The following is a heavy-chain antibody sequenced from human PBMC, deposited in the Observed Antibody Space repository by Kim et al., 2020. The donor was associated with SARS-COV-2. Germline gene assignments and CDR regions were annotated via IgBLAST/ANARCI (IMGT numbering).Heavy chain of an antibody. D-gene: IGHD2-8*01. CDR3: VRDVTWSFDY. J-gene: IGHJ4*02. Sequence: GGSLRLSCAASGFSFSGFWMHWVRQAPGTGLEWVSGIKTDGSITRYADSVRGRFTISRDNAKNTLYLQMESLIREDTAVYYCVRDVTWSFDYWGQGTLVT. CDR1: GFSFSGFW. CDR2: IKTDGSIT. V-gene: IGHV3-74*01.